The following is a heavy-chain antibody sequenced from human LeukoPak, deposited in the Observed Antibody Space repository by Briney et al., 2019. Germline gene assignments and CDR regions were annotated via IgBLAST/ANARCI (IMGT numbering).Heavy chain of an antibody. Sequence: GGSLRLSCAASGITFSSYSMNWVRQAPGKGLEWVSSISSSSSYIYYADSVKGRFTISRDNAKNSLYLQMNSLRAEDTAVYYCARDGGYCSGGSCYDIWGQGTMVTVSS. CDR3: ARDGGYCSGGSCYDI. J-gene: IGHJ3*02. CDR1: GITFSSYS. CDR2: ISSSSSYI. D-gene: IGHD2-15*01. V-gene: IGHV3-21*01.